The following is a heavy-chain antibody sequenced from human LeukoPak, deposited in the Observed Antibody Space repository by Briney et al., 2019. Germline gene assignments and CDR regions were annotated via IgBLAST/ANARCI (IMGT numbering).Heavy chain of an antibody. CDR1: GGSISSYY. CDR3: ARVGRDIGYCSSTSCYNWFDP. CDR2: IYYSRST. Sequence: PSETLSLTCTVSGGSISSYYWSWIRQPPGKGLEWIGYIYYSRSTNYNPSLKSRVTISVDTSKNQFSLKLSSVTAADTAVYYCARVGRDIGYCSSTSCYNWFDPWGQGTLVTVSS. J-gene: IGHJ5*02. D-gene: IGHD2-2*01. V-gene: IGHV4-59*01.